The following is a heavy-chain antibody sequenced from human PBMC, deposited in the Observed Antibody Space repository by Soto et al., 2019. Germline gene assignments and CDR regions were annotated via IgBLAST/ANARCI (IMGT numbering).Heavy chain of an antibody. Sequence: EVQLLESGGGLVQPGGSLRLSCAASGFTFSSYAMSWVRQAPGKGLEWVSAISGSGGSTYYADSVKGRFTISRDNSKNTLYLQMNSLRAEDTAVYYCAKGDIVVVPAARDAFDIWGQGTMVTVSS. V-gene: IGHV3-23*01. D-gene: IGHD2-2*01. CDR3: AKGDIVVVPAARDAFDI. J-gene: IGHJ3*02. CDR2: ISGSGGST. CDR1: GFTFSSYA.